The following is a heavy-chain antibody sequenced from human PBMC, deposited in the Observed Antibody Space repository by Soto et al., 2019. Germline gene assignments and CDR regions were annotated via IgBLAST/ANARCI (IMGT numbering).Heavy chain of an antibody. D-gene: IGHD2-2*01. V-gene: IGHV1-18*01. J-gene: IGHJ6*02. CDR3: ARDFRAGGSVVPAAMRAYYYYGMDV. CDR1: GYTFTSYG. Sequence: ASVKVSCKASGYTFTSYGISWVRQAPGQGLEWMGWISAYNGNTNYAQKLQGRVTMTTDTSTSTAYMELRSLRSDDTAVYYCARDFRAGGSVVPAAMRAYYYYGMDVWGQGTTVTVSS. CDR2: ISAYNGNT.